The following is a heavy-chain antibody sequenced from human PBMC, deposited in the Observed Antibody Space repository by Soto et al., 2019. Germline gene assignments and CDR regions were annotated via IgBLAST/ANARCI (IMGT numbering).Heavy chain of an antibody. CDR1: GYSITSDYY. J-gene: IGHJ4*02. Sequence: ETLSLTCAVSGYSITSDYYWGWIRQPPGKGLEWIGSIYSGSTYYNPSLKSRVTISVDTSKNQFSLRLTSVTAADTAMYYCAKKGYYPSGRINLFDSWGQGTLVTVSS. CDR2: IYSGST. D-gene: IGHD3-10*01. CDR3: AKKGYYPSGRINLFDS. V-gene: IGHV4-38-2*01.